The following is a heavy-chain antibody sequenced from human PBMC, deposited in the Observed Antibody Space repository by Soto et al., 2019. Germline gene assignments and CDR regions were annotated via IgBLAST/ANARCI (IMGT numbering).Heavy chain of an antibody. J-gene: IGHJ4*02. CDR1: GYTFSSYG. CDR2: ISAYNGHT. D-gene: IGHD2-21*02. CDR3: ARDISGDVGY. Sequence: QVQLVQSGAEVKKPGASVKVSCKASGYTFSSYGISWVRQAPGQGLEWMGWISAYNGHTNYAQKLQGRVTMTTDTAASTANMELTSLRSGDTAVDYCARDISGDVGYWGQGTLVTVSS. V-gene: IGHV1-18*01.